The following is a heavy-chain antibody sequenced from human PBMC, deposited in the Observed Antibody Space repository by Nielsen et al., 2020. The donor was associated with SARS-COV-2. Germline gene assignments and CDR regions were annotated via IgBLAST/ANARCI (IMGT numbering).Heavy chain of an antibody. J-gene: IGHJ4*02. Sequence: GESLKISCAASGFTFSDYYMSWIRQAPGKGLEWVSYIRSGSTSTNYADSVKGRFTISRDDAKNSLYLQMNSVRAEDTAVYYCAREGRDVPLDYWGQGVLVTVSS. D-gene: IGHD2-2*01. CDR2: IRSGSTST. CDR1: GFTFSDYY. V-gene: IGHV3-11*05. CDR3: AREGRDVPLDY.